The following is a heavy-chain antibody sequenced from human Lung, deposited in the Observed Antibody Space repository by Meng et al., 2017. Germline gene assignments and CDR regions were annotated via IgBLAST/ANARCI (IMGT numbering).Heavy chain of an antibody. Sequence: QVQLVQSGDEVKKAGASVKVSCKPSGYNFPDYYIHWVRRAPGQGLEWMGRINPKSGDTHYAQKFQARVTMTGDTSISTAYMELSGLRSDDTAMYYCARDEDISAAGKLFGDYWGQGTLVTASS. J-gene: IGHJ4*02. CDR3: ARDEDISAAGKLFGDY. CDR1: GYNFPDYY. V-gene: IGHV1-2*06. D-gene: IGHD6-25*01. CDR2: INPKSGDT.